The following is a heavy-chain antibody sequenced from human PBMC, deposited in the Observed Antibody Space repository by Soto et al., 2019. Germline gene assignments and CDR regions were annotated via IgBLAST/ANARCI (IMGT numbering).Heavy chain of an antibody. CDR2: ISGSGGST. J-gene: IGHJ3*02. V-gene: IGHV3-23*01. CDR3: AKDHLDYGDYPASGGAFDI. Sequence: GGSLRLSCAASGFTFSSYAMSWVRQAPGKGLEWVSAISGSGGSTYYADSVKGRFTISRDNSKNTLYRQMNSLRAEDTAVYYCAKDHLDYGDYPASGGAFDIWGQGTMVTVSS. CDR1: GFTFSSYA. D-gene: IGHD4-17*01.